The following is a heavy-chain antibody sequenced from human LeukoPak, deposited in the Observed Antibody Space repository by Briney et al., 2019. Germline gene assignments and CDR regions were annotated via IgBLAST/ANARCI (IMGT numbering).Heavy chain of an antibody. Sequence: GGSLRLSCTASGFTFGDYAMSWFRQAPGKGLEWVGFIRSKAYGGTTEYAASVKGRFTISRDDSKSIAYLQMNSLKTEDTAVYYCTSLSVIGYSYGPTFDYWGQGTLVTVSS. V-gene: IGHV3-49*03. CDR1: GFTFGDYA. CDR2: IRSKAYGGTT. CDR3: TSLSVIGYSYGPTFDY. J-gene: IGHJ4*02. D-gene: IGHD5-18*01.